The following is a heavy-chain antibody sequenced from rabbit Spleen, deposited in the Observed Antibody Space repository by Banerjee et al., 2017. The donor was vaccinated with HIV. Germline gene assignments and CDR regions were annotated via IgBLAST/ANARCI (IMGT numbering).Heavy chain of an antibody. J-gene: IGHJ4*01. D-gene: IGHD6-1*01. Sequence: QSLEESGGDLVKPGASLTLTCTASGFSFNASYWICWVRQAPGKGLEWIACIYAGSSDNTGYASWAKGRFTISKTSSTTVTLQMTSLTAADTATYFCARETYYADYPYSTSGFNLWGPGTLVTVS. CDR1: GFSFNASYW. CDR3: ARETYYADYPYSTSGFNL. V-gene: IGHV1S40*01. CDR2: IYAGSSDNT.